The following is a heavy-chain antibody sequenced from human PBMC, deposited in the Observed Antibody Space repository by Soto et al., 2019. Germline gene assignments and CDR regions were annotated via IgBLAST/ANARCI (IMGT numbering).Heavy chain of an antibody. Sequence: SETLSLTCTVSGGSISSGDYYWSWIRQPPGKGLEWIGYIYYSGSTYYNPSLKSRVTISVDTSKNQFSLKLSSVTAADTAVYYCARGGTWIQLWSSFDYWGQGTLVTV. CDR3: ARGGTWIQLWSSFDY. CDR2: IYYSGST. V-gene: IGHV4-30-4*01. D-gene: IGHD5-18*01. J-gene: IGHJ4*02. CDR1: GGSISSGDYY.